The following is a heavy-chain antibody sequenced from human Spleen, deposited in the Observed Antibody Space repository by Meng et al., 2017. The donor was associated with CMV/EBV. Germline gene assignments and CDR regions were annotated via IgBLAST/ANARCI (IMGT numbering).Heavy chain of an antibody. D-gene: IGHD3-22*01. CDR1: GFTFSNAW. CDR3: ARSRDYYETSGYYTYCGMDV. Sequence: GESLKISCAASGFTFSNAWMSWVRQAPGKGLEWVGRIKSKTDGGTTDYAAPVKGRFTISRDDSKNTLYLQMNSLRAEDTAVYHCARSRDYYETSGYYTYCGMDVWGQGTTVTVSS. V-gene: IGHV3-15*05. J-gene: IGHJ6*02. CDR2: IKSKTDGGTT.